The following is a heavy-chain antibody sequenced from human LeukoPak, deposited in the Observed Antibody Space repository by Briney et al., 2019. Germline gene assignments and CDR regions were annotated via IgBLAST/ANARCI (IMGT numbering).Heavy chain of an antibody. V-gene: IGHV4-34*01. CDR3: ASFRGPSHYYGSGSYYIY. J-gene: IGHJ4*02. Sequence: SSETLSLTCAVYGGSFSGYYWSWIRQPPGKGLEWIGEINHSGSTNYNPSLTSRVTISVDTSKNQFSLKLSSVTAADTAVYYCASFRGPSHYYGSGSYYIYWGQGTLVTVSS. CDR1: GGSFSGYY. D-gene: IGHD3-10*01. CDR2: INHSGST.